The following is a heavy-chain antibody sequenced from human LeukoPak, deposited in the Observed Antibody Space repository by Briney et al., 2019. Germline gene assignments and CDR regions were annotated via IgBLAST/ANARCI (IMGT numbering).Heavy chain of an antibody. Sequence: SETLSLTCTVSGGSITSAGYYWSWIRQPPGKGLEWIGYIYYSGSTNYNPSLKSRVTISVDTSKNQFSLKLSSVTAADTAVYYCARWVFCSSTSCTDAFDIWGQGTMVTVSS. V-gene: IGHV4-61*08. CDR1: GGSITSAGYY. D-gene: IGHD2-2*01. CDR3: ARWVFCSSTSCTDAFDI. CDR2: IYYSGST. J-gene: IGHJ3*02.